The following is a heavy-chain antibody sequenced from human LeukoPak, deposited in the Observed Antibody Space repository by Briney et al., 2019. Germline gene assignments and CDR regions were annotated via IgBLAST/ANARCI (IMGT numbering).Heavy chain of an antibody. Sequence: SVKVSCKASGGTFSSYAISWVRQAPGQGLEWMGGIIPIFGTANYAQKFQGRVTITADESTSTAYMELSSLRSEDTAVYYCAGSYGDCVYLDYWGQGTLVTVSS. CDR3: AGSYGDCVYLDY. J-gene: IGHJ4*02. V-gene: IGHV1-69*01. CDR2: IIPIFGTA. D-gene: IGHD4-17*01. CDR1: GGTFSSYA.